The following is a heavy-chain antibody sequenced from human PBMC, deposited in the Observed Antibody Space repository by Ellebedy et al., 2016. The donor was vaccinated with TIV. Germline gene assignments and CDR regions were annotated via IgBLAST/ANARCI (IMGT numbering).Heavy chain of an antibody. CDR1: GYVFTSYD. CDR3: ARDREGYCIKGVCSHPHH. V-gene: IGHV1-8*01. J-gene: IGHJ5*02. CDR2: MNPDNGNT. Sequence: ASVKVSXXASGYVFTSYDIIWVRQATGQGLEWMGWMNPDNGNTGYAQKIQDRVTMTTDTSTSTAYLELRSLRSDDTAVYYCARDREGYCIKGVCSHPHHWGQGTRVTVSS. D-gene: IGHD2-8*01.